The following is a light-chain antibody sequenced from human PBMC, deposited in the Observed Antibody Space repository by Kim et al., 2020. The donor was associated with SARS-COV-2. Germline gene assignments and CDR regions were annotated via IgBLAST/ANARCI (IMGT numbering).Light chain of an antibody. J-gene: IGLJ2*01. CDR2: RNN. CDR1: SSNIGSNY. Sequence: GQRVTISGSGSSSNIGSNYVYWYQQLPGTAPKLLIYRNNQRPSGVPDRFSGSESGTSASLAISGLRSEDEADYYCAVWDDSLSGVVFGGGTQLTVL. CDR3: AVWDDSLSGVV. V-gene: IGLV1-47*01.